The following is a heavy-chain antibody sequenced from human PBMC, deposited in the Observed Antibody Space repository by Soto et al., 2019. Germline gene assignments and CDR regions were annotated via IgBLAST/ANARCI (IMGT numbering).Heavy chain of an antibody. D-gene: IGHD2-15*01. CDR2: ISDSGGRT. Sequence: EVQLLESGGGLVQPGGSLTLSCAASGFTFSSYAMNWVRQAPGKGREWVSVISDSGGRTYYADSVKGRFTISRDNSKNTLYLQMNSLRAEDTAVYYCARSSGSGYYYVMDVWGQGTTVTVSS. CDR1: GFTFSSYA. CDR3: ARSSGSGYYYVMDV. J-gene: IGHJ6*02. V-gene: IGHV3-23*01.